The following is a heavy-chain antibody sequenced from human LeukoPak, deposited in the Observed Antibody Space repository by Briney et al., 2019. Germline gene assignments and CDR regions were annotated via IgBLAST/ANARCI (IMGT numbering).Heavy chain of an antibody. CDR3: TREAILTGYPYDY. Sequence: GGSLRLSCGASGFTFSSYGMFWIRQAPGKGLEYVSAISSNGGSTYYANSVKGRFTISRDNSKNTLYLRMGSLRAEDMAVYYCTREAILTGYPYDYWGQGTLVTVSS. CDR1: GFTFSSYG. V-gene: IGHV3-64*01. D-gene: IGHD3-9*01. J-gene: IGHJ4*02. CDR2: ISSNGGST.